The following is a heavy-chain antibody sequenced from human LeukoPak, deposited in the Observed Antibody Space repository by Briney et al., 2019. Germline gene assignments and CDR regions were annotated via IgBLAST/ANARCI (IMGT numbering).Heavy chain of an antibody. Sequence: GGSLRLSCAASGFTFSSYAMSWVRQAPGKGLEGVSDINGSGGTTYYADSVKGRFTISRDNSKNTLFLQMNSLRAEDTAVYYCAKKYSTGLDPWGQGTLVTVSS. D-gene: IGHD2/OR15-2a*01. CDR3: AKKYSTGLDP. J-gene: IGHJ5*02. CDR2: INGSGGTT. CDR1: GFTFSSYA. V-gene: IGHV3-23*01.